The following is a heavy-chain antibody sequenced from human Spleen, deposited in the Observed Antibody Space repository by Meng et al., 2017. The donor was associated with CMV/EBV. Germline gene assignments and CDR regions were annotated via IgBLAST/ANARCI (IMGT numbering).Heavy chain of an antibody. CDR1: GDSIISSAFF. CDR2: VYYSGSA. J-gene: IGHJ4*02. V-gene: IGHV4-39*01. Sequence: SETLSLTCNVSGDSIISSAFFRGWIRQPPGKGLEWIGSVYYSGSAYYNPSLRGRVTMSVDTSKNQFSLNLYSVTAADTAVYYCARVWDSSGYNQYPDYWGQGTLVTVSS. CDR3: ARVWDSSGYNQYPDY. D-gene: IGHD3-22*01.